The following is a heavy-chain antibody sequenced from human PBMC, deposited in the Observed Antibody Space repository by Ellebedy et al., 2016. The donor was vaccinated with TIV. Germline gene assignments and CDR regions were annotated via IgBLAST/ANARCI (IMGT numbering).Heavy chain of an antibody. V-gene: IGHV1-2*02. CDR3: ARGSDTAMFTGAY. D-gene: IGHD5-18*01. J-gene: IGHJ4*02. CDR2: ISPHSGAA. Sequence: AASVKVSCKTSGYTFTGYDLHWVRQAPGQGLEWMGWISPHSGAAYYAQNFQGRVTLTRDTSSSTAYMEMSSLKSDDTAVYYCARGSDTAMFTGAYWGQGTLVIVSS. CDR1: GYTFTGYD.